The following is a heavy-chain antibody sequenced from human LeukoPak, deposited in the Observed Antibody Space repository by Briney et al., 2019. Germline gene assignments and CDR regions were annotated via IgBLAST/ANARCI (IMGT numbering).Heavy chain of an antibody. J-gene: IGHJ5*02. CDR2: IYYSGST. CDR1: GGSISSSSYY. CDR3: ARQRQSNWFDP. V-gene: IGHV4-39*01. Sequence: SETLSLTCTVSGGSISSSSYYWGWICQPPGKGLEWIGSIYYSGSTYYNPSLKSRVTISVDTSKNQFSLKLSSVTAADTAVYYCARQRQSNWFDPWGQGTLVTVSS.